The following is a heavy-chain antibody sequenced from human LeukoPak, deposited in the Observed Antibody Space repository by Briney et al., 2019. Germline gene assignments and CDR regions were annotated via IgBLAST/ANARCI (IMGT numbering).Heavy chain of an antibody. D-gene: IGHD6-13*01. V-gene: IGHV1-18*01. J-gene: IGHJ5*02. CDR3: ARDRAIAEADSFDP. Sequence: ASVKVSCKASGYTYTTDGISWVRQAPGQGREGMGWIDTYSGKRNYAQKFQGRVTITSDTSTSTAYMQLRSLRSDDTAVYYCARDRAIAEADSFDPWGQGTLVTVSS. CDR1: GYTYTTDG. CDR2: IDTYSGKR.